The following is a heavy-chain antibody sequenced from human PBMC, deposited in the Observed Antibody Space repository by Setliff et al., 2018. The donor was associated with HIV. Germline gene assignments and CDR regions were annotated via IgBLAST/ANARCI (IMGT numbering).Heavy chain of an antibody. CDR3: ASRPPYEKYLAVFDY. V-gene: IGHV3-74*01. D-gene: IGHD3-16*01. Sequence: GGSLRLSCAGSGVTNWMHWVRQAPGKGLVWVSRINSDGSITSYADSVKGRFTISRDNAKNSLYLQMDSLRAEDTAVYYCASRPPYEKYLAVFDYWGQGTLVTVSS. J-gene: IGHJ4*02. CDR1: GVTNW. CDR2: INSDGSIT.